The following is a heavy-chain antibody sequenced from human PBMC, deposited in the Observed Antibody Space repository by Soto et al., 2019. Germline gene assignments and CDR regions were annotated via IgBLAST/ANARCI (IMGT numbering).Heavy chain of an antibody. Sequence: QVQLQESGPGLVKPSQTVSLTCAVSGASISSGGHSWSWIRQSPGRGLEWIRYIYYTGATYYNRSLKSRVTLSIDRSNNQFSLNFTSVTASDTAVYYCARAPPGPSPRWDVWGQGTTVTVSS. CDR3: ARAPPGPSPRWDV. CDR2: IYYTGAT. CDR1: GASISSGGHS. V-gene: IGHV4-30-2*06. J-gene: IGHJ6*02. D-gene: IGHD3-10*01.